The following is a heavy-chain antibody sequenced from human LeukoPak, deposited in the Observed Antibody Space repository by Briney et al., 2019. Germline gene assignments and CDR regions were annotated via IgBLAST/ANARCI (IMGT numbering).Heavy chain of an antibody. J-gene: IGHJ4*02. V-gene: IGHV3-74*01. CDR2: INNDESSI. CDR1: GFTFSSYW. D-gene: IGHD5-18*01. Sequence: QPGGSLRLSCAASGFTFSSYWMHWVPQAPGKGLVWVSRINNDESSISYADSVKGRFTISRDNAKNTLYLQMNSLRAEDTAVYYCARVRRGGVMVTFDYWGQGTLVTVSS. CDR3: ARVRRGGVMVTFDY.